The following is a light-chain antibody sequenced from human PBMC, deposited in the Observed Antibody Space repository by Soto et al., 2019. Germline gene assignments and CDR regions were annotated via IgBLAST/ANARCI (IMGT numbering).Light chain of an antibody. CDR3: SSYTSSSTWV. Sequence: QSVLTQPASVSGSPGQSITISCTGTSSNVGGYDYVSWYQQHPGKVPKLIIYEVINRPSGVSDRLSGSKSGNTASLTISGLQAEDEADYYCSSYTSSSTWVFGGGTKLTVL. CDR2: EVI. V-gene: IGLV2-14*01. J-gene: IGLJ3*02. CDR1: SSNVGGYDY.